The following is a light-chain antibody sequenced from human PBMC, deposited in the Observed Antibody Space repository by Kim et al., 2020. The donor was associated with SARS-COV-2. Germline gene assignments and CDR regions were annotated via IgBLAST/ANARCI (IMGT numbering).Light chain of an antibody. Sequence: SHELTQPPSVSVGPGQTASIICSGDNLGDKYTYWYQQKPGQSPVLVIYQDTKRPSGIPERFSGSNSGNTATLTISGTQALDEGDYYCQAWDSSTAVFGGGTQLTVL. V-gene: IGLV3-1*01. J-gene: IGLJ3*02. CDR1: NLGDKY. CDR3: QAWDSSTAV. CDR2: QDT.